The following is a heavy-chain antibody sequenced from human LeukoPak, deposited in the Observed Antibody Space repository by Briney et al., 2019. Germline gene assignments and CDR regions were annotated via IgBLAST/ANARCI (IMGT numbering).Heavy chain of an antibody. CDR2: IIPIFGTA. D-gene: IGHD6-19*01. Sequence: ASVKVSCKASGGTFSSYAISWVRQAPGQGLEWMGGIIPIFGTANYAQKFQDRVTITADESTSTAYMELSSLRSEDTTVYYCARDRPAVAGLNYWGQGTLVTVSS. V-gene: IGHV1-69*13. J-gene: IGHJ4*02. CDR1: GGTFSSYA. CDR3: ARDRPAVAGLNY.